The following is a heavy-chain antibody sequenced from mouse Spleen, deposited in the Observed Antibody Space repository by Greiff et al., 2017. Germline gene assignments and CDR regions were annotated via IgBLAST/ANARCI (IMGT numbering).Heavy chain of an antibody. CDR3: TTRDYYDGSYFDY. V-gene: IGHV14-4*01. Sequence: VQLQQSGAELVRPGASVKLSCTASGFNIKDDYMHWVKQRPEQGLEWIGWIDPENGDTEYASKFQGKATITADTSSNTAYLQLSSLTSEDTAVYYCTTRDYYDGSYFDYWGQGTTLTVSS. CDR1: GFNIKDDY. D-gene: IGHD1-1*01. J-gene: IGHJ2*01. CDR2: IDPENGDT.